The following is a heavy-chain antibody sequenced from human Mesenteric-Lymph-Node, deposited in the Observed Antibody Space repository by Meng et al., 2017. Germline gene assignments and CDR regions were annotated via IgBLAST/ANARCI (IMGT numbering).Heavy chain of an antibody. Sequence: GESLKISCKGSGYSFTSYWIGWVRQMPGKGLEWMGIIYPGDSDTRYSPSFQGQVTISADKSISTAYLQWSSLKASDTAMYYYARRYLMITFGGVIVLDAFDIWGQGTMVTVSS. D-gene: IGHD3-16*02. CDR3: ARRYLMITFGGVIVLDAFDI. J-gene: IGHJ3*02. CDR2: IYPGDSDT. CDR1: GYSFTSYW. V-gene: IGHV5-51*01.